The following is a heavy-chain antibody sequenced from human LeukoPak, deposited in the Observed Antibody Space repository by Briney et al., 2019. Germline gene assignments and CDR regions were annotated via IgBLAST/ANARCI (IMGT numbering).Heavy chain of an antibody. Sequence: ASVKVSCKASGYTFTCYYMHWVRQAPGQGLEWMGWINPNSGGTNYAQKFQGRVTMTRDTSISTAYMELSRLRSDDTAVYYCARGGLYSYYDFWSGPEGEWDAFDIWGQGTMVTVSS. J-gene: IGHJ3*02. CDR1: GYTFTCYY. D-gene: IGHD3-3*01. CDR3: ARGGLYSYYDFWSGPEGEWDAFDI. V-gene: IGHV1-2*02. CDR2: INPNSGGT.